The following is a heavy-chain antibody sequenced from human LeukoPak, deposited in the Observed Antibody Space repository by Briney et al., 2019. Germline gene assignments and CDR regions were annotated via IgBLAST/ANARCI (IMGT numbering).Heavy chain of an antibody. CDR3: ARDLIRPDTYCSGGSCHIDY. Sequence: GGSLRLSCAASGFKFSDHYIDWVRQAPGKGLEWVSSISSSSSYIYYADSVKGRFTISRDNAKNSLYLQMNSLRAEDTAVYYCARDLIRPDTYCSGGSCHIDYWGQGTLVTVSS. CDR1: GFKFSDHY. J-gene: IGHJ4*02. V-gene: IGHV3-21*01. D-gene: IGHD2-15*01. CDR2: ISSSSSYI.